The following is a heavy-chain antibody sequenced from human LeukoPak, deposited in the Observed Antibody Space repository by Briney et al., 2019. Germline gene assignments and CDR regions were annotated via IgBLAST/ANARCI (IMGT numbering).Heavy chain of an antibody. CDR3: AKKAHYDAYAKYFDY. CDR1: GFTFSSYW. J-gene: IGHJ4*02. D-gene: IGHD4-17*01. CDR2: IKQDGSEK. Sequence: GGPLRLSCAASGFTFSSYWMSWVRQAPGKGLEWVANIKQDGSEKYYVDSVKGRFTISRDNSNNMLYLQMNSLRAEDTAVYYCAKKAHYDAYAKYFDYWGQGTLVTVSS. V-gene: IGHV3-7*03.